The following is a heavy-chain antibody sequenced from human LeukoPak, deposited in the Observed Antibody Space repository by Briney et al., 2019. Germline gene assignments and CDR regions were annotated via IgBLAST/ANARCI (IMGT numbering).Heavy chain of an antibody. V-gene: IGHV4-4*07. CDR1: GGSISSYY. CDR3: AREGATSSEKKSGSVV. D-gene: IGHD1-26*01. J-gene: IGHJ4*02. CDR2: IYTSGST. Sequence: ASETLSLTCTVSGGSISSYYWSWIRQPAGKGLEWIGRIYTSGSTNYNPSLKSRVTMSVDTSKNQFSLKLSSVTAADTAVYYCAREGATSSEKKSGSVVWGQGTLVTVSS.